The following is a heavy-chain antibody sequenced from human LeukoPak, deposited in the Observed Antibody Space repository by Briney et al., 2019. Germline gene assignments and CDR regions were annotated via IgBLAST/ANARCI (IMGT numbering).Heavy chain of an antibody. CDR2: IKQDGSEK. Sequence: GGSLRLSCAASGFTFSNYWMTWVRQAPEKGLEWVANIKQDGSEKYYVDSVKGRFTISRDNAKNSLYLQMNSLRAEDTALYYCAREDQPRGTFDYWGQGILVTVSS. CDR3: AREDQPRGTFDY. V-gene: IGHV3-7*05. CDR1: GFTFSNYW. J-gene: IGHJ4*02. D-gene: IGHD2-15*01.